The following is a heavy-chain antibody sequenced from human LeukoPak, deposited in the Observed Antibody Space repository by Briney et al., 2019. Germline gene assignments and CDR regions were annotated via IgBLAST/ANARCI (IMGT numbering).Heavy chain of an antibody. Sequence: GESLRLSCAASGFTFSSYWMHWVRQAPGKGLVWVSRINSDGSSTSYADSVKGRFTISRDNAKNTLYLQMNSLRAEDTAVYYCARAGAAAFIDYWGQGTLVTVSS. V-gene: IGHV3-74*01. D-gene: IGHD6-13*01. CDR1: GFTFSSYW. CDR3: ARAGAAAFIDY. CDR2: INSDGSST. J-gene: IGHJ4*02.